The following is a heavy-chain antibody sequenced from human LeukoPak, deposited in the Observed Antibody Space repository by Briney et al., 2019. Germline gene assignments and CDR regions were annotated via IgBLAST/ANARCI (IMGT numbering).Heavy chain of an antibody. CDR3: ARDSNGPAF. V-gene: IGHV3-53*01. J-gene: IGHJ4*02. D-gene: IGHD3-22*01. Sequence: PGGSLRLSCAASGFTVSNTYMSWVRQAPGKGLEWVSVIYNTGGTFHSDSVKGRFTISRDYSKNTLYLQMNSLRADDTAVYYCARDSNGPAFWGQGTLVTVSS. CDR2: IYNTGGT. CDR1: GFTVSNTY.